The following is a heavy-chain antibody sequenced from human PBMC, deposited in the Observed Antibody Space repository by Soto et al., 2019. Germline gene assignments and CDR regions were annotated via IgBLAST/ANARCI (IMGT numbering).Heavy chain of an antibody. CDR2: ISSSSSTI. Sequence: GGSLRLSCAASGFTFSSYSMNWVRQAPGKGLEWVSYISSSSSTIYYADSVKGRFTISSDNAKNSLYLQMNSLRAEETAVYYCASLASYWNYYWGQGTLVTVSS. CDR1: GFTFSSYS. V-gene: IGHV3-48*01. J-gene: IGHJ4*02. CDR3: ASLASYWNYY. D-gene: IGHD1-7*01.